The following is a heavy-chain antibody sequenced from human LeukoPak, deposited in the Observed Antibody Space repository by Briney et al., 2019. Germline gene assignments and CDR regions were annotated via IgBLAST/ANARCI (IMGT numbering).Heavy chain of an antibody. CDR3: AGAVDIVVVPAAAAFDI. Sequence: GASVKVSCRASGGTFSSYAIRWVRQAPGQGLEWMGGIIPIFGTANYAQKFQGRVTITTGESTSTAYMELSSLRSEDTAVYYCAGAVDIVVVPAAAAFDIWGQGTMVTVSS. CDR2: IIPIFGTA. V-gene: IGHV1-69*05. D-gene: IGHD2-2*03. J-gene: IGHJ3*02. CDR1: GGTFSSYA.